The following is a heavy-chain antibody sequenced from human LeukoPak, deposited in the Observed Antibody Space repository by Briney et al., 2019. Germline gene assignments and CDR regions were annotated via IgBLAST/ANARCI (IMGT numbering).Heavy chain of an antibody. CDR3: DATAGFFDY. Sequence: GGSLRLSCAAYGFTFSSYSMNWVRQAPGKGLEWVSFISTSSSYIYYAGSVKGRFTISRDNSKNRLYLQMNSLRAEDTAVYFCDATAGFFDYWGQGTLVTVSS. CDR2: ISTSSSYI. J-gene: IGHJ4*02. CDR1: GFTFSSYS. V-gene: IGHV3-21*01. D-gene: IGHD6-13*01.